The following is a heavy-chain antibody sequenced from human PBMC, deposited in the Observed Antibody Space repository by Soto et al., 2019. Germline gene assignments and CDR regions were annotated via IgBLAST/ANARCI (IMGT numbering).Heavy chain of an antibody. V-gene: IGHV3-23*01. CDR1: GFTFSSYA. CDR3: AKDSYSSGWYEREDAFDI. J-gene: IGHJ3*02. CDR2: ISGSGGST. D-gene: IGHD6-19*01. Sequence: AGGSLRLSCAASGFTFSSYAMSWVRQAPGKGLEWVSAISGSGGSTYYADSVKGRFTISRDNSKNTLYLQMNSLRAEDTAVYYCAKDSYSSGWYEREDAFDIWGQGTMVTVSS.